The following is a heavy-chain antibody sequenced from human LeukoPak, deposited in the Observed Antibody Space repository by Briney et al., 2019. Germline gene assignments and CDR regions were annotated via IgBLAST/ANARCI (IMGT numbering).Heavy chain of an antibody. CDR1: QFTTFSSYA. V-gene: IGHV3-23*01. D-gene: IGHD1-1*01. J-gene: IGHJ6*03. CDR3: AKKGQAGTGRNYMDV. CDR2: MSGAGGRI. Sequence: GGSLRLSCEASQFTTFSSYAMNWVRQAPGKRLEWVSIMSGAGGRIEYADSVNGRFTISRDNSRNTVYLHMNSLRAEDTAVYYCAKKGQAGTGRNYMDVWGKGTTVTVAS.